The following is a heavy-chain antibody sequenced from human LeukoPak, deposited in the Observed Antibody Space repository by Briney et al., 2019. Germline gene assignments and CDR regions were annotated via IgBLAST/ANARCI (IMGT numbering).Heavy chain of an antibody. J-gene: IGHJ4*02. Sequence: GGSLRLSCAASGFTFSRYAMHWVRQAPGKGLEWVAVISYDGSNKYYADSVKGRFTISRDNPKTTLYLQRNRLRAEDTTEYYCARAAGESLDYWGQGTLVTVSS. D-gene: IGHD3-16*01. CDR1: GFTFSRYA. V-gene: IGHV3-30-3*01. CDR3: ARAAGESLDY. CDR2: ISYDGSNK.